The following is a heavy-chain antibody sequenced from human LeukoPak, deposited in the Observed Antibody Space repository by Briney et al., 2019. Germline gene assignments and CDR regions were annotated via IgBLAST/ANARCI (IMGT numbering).Heavy chain of an antibody. CDR2: IYHSGST. CDR3: ATTGITIFGALDV. Sequence: SETLSLTCTVSGGSITSGGYYWSWIRQPPGKGLEWIGYIYHSGSTYYNPSLKSRVTISVDRSKNQFSLKLSSVTAADTAVYYCATTGITIFGALDVWGKGTTVTVSS. J-gene: IGHJ6*04. V-gene: IGHV4-30-2*01. D-gene: IGHD3-3*01. CDR1: GGSITSGGYY.